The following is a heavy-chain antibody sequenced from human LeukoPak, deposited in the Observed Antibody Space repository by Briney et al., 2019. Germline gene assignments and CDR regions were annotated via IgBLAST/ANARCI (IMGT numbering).Heavy chain of an antibody. CDR2: ISYDGSNK. CDR1: GFTFSSYG. CDR3: AKESGCSSTSCYRYFYY. D-gene: IGHD2-2*01. J-gene: IGHJ4*02. V-gene: IGHV3-30*18. Sequence: GGSLRLSCAASGFTFSSYGMHWVRQAPGKGLEWVAVISYDGSNKYYADSVKGRFTISRDNSKNTLYLQMNSLRAEDTAVYYCAKESGCSSTSCYRYFYYWGQGTLVTVSS.